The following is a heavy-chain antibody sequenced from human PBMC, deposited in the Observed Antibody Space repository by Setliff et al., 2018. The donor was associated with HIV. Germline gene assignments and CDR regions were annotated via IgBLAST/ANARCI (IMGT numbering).Heavy chain of an antibody. Sequence: SETLSLTCTVSGGSISSYYWSWIRQPPGKGLEWIGYIYYSGSSNYNPSLKSRVTISVDTSKNQFSLKLSSVTAADTAVYYCARVALTVTRTSRRAFDIWGQGTMVTVS. CDR3: ARVALTVTRTSRRAFDI. J-gene: IGHJ3*02. CDR1: GGSISSYY. D-gene: IGHD1-7*01. CDR2: IYYSGSS. V-gene: IGHV4-59*01.